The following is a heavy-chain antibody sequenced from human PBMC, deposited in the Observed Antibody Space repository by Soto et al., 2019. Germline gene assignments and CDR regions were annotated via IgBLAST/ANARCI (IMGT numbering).Heavy chain of an antibody. D-gene: IGHD5-18*01. V-gene: IGHV3-21*01. CDR2: ISSSSGYI. J-gene: IGHJ2*01. CDR1: GFTFSSYS. CDR3: ESPQREGYSYGYGYFDL. Sequence: EVQLVESGGGLVKPGGSLRLSCAASGFTFSSYSMNWVRQAPGKGLEWVSSISSSSGYIYYADSLKGRFTISRDNAKNSLYLQMNSLRAEDTAVDYGESPQREGYSYGYGYFDLWGRGTLVTVSS.